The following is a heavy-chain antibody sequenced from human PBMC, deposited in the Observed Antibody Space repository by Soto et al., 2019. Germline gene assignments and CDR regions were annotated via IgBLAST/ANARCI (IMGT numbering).Heavy chain of an antibody. CDR3: ARVLRGYCSGGSCYSTGFYYYYGMDV. CDR2: IIPIFGTA. D-gene: IGHD2-15*01. Sequence: GASVKVSCKASGYTFTGYYMHWVRQAPGQGLEWMGGIIPIFGTANYAQKFQGRVTITADESTSTAYMELSSLRSEDTAVYYCARVLRGYCSGGSCYSTGFYYYYGMDVWGQGTTVTVSS. V-gene: IGHV1-69*13. CDR1: GYTFTGYY. J-gene: IGHJ6*02.